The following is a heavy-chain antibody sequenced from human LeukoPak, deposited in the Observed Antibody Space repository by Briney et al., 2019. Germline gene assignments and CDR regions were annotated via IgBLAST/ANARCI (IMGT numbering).Heavy chain of an antibody. D-gene: IGHD2-15*01. CDR1: GGSISSYY. CDR3: ARVAATADYFDY. V-gene: IGHV4-4*07. Sequence: PSETLSLTCTVSGGSISSYYWSWIRQPAGKGLEWIGRIYSSGSTNYNPSLKRRVTISVDTSKNQFSLRLTSVTAADAAVFYCARVAATADYFDYWGQGTLVTVSS. J-gene: IGHJ4*02. CDR2: IYSSGST.